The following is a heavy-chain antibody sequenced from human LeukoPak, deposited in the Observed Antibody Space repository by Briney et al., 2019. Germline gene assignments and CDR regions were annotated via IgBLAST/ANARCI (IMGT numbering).Heavy chain of an antibody. CDR3: AREEALGSGSFDY. Sequence: PGGSLRLSCAASGFTFSNYWMSWVRQAPGKGLEWVANMKQDGSETYYVDSVKGRFTISRDNAKNSLYLQMNSLRAEDTAVYYCAREEALGSGSFDYWGQGTLVTVSS. J-gene: IGHJ4*02. CDR2: MKQDGSET. D-gene: IGHD1-26*01. V-gene: IGHV3-7*01. CDR1: GFTFSNYW.